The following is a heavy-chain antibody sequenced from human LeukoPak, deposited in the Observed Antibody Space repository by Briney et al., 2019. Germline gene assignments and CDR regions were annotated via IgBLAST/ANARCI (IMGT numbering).Heavy chain of an antibody. CDR3: ARGTPTGAYDVNGGYYFDY. J-gene: IGHJ4*02. CDR1: GFTFSDYY. V-gene: IGHV3-11*04. Sequence: GGSLRLSCAASGFTFSDYYMTWIRQAPGKGLEWASYITSSATTYYADSVKGRFTISRDNAKTSLYLQMNSLRAEDTAVYYCARGTPTGAYDVNGGYYFDYWGQGTLVTVSS. CDR2: ITSSATT. D-gene: IGHD4-23*01.